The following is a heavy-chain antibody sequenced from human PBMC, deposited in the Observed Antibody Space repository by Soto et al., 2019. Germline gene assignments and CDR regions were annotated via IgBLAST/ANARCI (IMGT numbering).Heavy chain of an antibody. CDR1: GYSFTSYW. CDR2: IYPGDSDT. Sequence: PGESLKISCKGSGYSFTSYWIGWVRQMPGKGLEWMGIIYPGDSDTRYSPSFQGQVTISADKSISTAYLQWSSLKASDTAMYYCARQPPRDHYDFWSGYYNYYGMDVWGQGTTVTVSS. V-gene: IGHV5-51*01. CDR3: ARQPPRDHYDFWSGYYNYYGMDV. D-gene: IGHD3-3*01. J-gene: IGHJ6*02.